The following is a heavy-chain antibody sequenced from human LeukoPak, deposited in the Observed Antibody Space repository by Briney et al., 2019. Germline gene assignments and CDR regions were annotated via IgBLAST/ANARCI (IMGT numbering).Heavy chain of an antibody. D-gene: IGHD6-6*01. CDR3: AKGHFASSSFFDY. CDR2: ISYDGSNK. CDR1: GFTFSSYA. J-gene: IGHJ4*02. Sequence: PGGSLRLSCAASGFTFSSYAMHWVRQAPGKWLEWVAVISYDGSNKYYADSVKGRFTISRDNAKNTLYLQMNNLRVEDTAVYYCAKGHFASSSFFDYWGQGTLVTVSS. V-gene: IGHV3-30*04.